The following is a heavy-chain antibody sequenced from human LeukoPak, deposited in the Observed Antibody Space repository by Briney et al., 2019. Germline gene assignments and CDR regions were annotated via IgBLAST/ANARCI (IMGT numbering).Heavy chain of an antibody. J-gene: IGHJ4*02. CDR2: IYSSGST. Sequence: PSETLSLTCTVSGGSMTGYYWSWIRQPAGKGLEWIGRIYSSGSTNYNPSLKSRLTMSVDTSKNQFSLKLSSVTDANTALYCCARGLHDACSGGTCFLDYWGQGTLVTVSS. CDR3: ARGLHDACSGGTCFLDY. V-gene: IGHV4-4*07. CDR1: GGSMTGYY. D-gene: IGHD2-15*01.